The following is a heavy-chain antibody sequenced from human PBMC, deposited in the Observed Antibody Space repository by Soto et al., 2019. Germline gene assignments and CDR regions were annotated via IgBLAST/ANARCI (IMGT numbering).Heavy chain of an antibody. Sequence: GGSLRLSCAASGFTFNSYSMNWVRQAPGKGLEWVSYISNGGSTIYYADSVKGRFTISRANAKDSLYIQMSSLRAEDTAVYHCARDYDFWSGYYSGFADVWGKGTTVTVSS. CDR3: ARDYDFWSGYYSGFADV. CDR2: ISNGGSTI. J-gene: IGHJ6*04. D-gene: IGHD3-3*01. V-gene: IGHV3-48*01. CDR1: GFTFNSYS.